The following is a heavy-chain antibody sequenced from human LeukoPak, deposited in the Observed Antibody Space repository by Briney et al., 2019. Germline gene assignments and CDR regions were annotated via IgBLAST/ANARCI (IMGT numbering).Heavy chain of an antibody. CDR3: ARQQCRGGSCYWGYYFDY. CDR2: ISAYNGDT. J-gene: IGHJ4*02. CDR1: GYTFTIYA. V-gene: IGHV1-18*01. D-gene: IGHD2-15*01. Sequence: ASVTVSFKASGYTFTIYAISWVRQAPGEGLEWMGWISAYNGDTDYAQKLQGRVTMTTDTSTNTAYMELRSLRSDDTAVFYCARQQCRGGSCYWGYYFDYWGQGTLVTVSS.